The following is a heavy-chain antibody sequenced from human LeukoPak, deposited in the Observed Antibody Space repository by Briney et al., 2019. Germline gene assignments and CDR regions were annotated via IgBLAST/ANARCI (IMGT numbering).Heavy chain of an antibody. CDR1: GFTFRRYW. V-gene: IGHV3-7*02. CDR2: INQDGSEK. J-gene: IGHJ6*02. Sequence: GGSLRLSCAASGFTFRRYWMSWARQASGKGLEWVANINQDGSEKYYVDSVKGRFTISRDNAKNSLYLQMNSLRAEDTAVYYCARGYYYALDVWGQGTTVTVSS. CDR3: ARGYYYALDV.